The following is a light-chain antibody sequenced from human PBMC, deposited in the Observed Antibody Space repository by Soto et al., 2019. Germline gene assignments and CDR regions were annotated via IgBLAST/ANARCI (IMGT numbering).Light chain of an antibody. CDR2: SNN. CDR3: AAWDDSLNGVV. Sequence: QSVLTQPPSASGTPGQRVTISCPGSSSNIGSYTVNWYQQLPGTAPKLLIYSNNQRPSGVPDRFSGSKSGTSVSLAISGLQSEDEADYYCAAWDDSLNGVVFGGGTKLTVL. J-gene: IGLJ2*01. V-gene: IGLV1-44*01. CDR1: SSNIGSYT.